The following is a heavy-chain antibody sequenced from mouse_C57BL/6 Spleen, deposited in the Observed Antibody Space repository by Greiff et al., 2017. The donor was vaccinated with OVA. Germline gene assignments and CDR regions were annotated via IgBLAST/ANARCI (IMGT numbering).Heavy chain of an antibody. J-gene: IGHJ3*01. CDR2: IYPGGGYT. V-gene: IGHV1-63*01. CDR3: ARGEREAWFAY. CDR1: GYTFTNYW. Sequence: SGAELVRPGTSVKMSCKASGYTFTNYWIGWAKQRPGHGLEWIGDIYPGGGYTNYNEKFKGKATLTADKSSSTAYMQFSSLTSEDSAIYYCARGEREAWFAYWGQGTLVTVSA.